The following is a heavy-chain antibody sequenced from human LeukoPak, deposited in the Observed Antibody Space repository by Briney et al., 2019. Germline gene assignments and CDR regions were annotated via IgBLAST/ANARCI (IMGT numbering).Heavy chain of an antibody. Sequence: ASVKVSCKASGGTFSSYAISWVRQAPGQGLEWMGRIIPILGIANYAQKFQGRVTITADKSTSTAYMELSSPRSEDTAVYYCARDLEYDSSGYYGSKDFDYWGQGTLVTVSS. J-gene: IGHJ4*02. V-gene: IGHV1-69*04. D-gene: IGHD3-22*01. CDR1: GGTFSSYA. CDR3: ARDLEYDSSGYYGSKDFDY. CDR2: IIPILGIA.